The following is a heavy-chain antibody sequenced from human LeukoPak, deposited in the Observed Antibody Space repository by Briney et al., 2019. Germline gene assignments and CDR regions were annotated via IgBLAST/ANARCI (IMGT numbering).Heavy chain of an antibody. V-gene: IGHV4-34*01. Sequence: SETLSLTCAVYGGSFSGYYWSWIRQPPGKGLEWIGEINHSGSTNYNPSLKSRVTISVDTSKNQFSLKLSSVTAADTAVYYCARKVSYTGFTDYWGQGTLVTVSS. CDR3: ARKVSYTGFTDY. CDR1: GGSFSGYY. D-gene: IGHD2-2*02. CDR2: INHSGST. J-gene: IGHJ4*02.